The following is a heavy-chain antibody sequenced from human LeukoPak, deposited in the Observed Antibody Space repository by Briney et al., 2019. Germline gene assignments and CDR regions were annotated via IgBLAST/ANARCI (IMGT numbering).Heavy chain of an antibody. J-gene: IGHJ4*02. D-gene: IGHD3-9*01. Sequence: GGSLRLSCAASGFTFSSYAMGGVRQAPGKGLEWVSALSGSGGSTYYADSVKGRFTISRDNSKNTLYLQMNSLRAEDTAVYYCAKAPGLRYFDFWGQGTLVTVSS. V-gene: IGHV3-23*01. CDR1: GFTFSSYA. CDR2: LSGSGGST. CDR3: AKAPGLRYFDF.